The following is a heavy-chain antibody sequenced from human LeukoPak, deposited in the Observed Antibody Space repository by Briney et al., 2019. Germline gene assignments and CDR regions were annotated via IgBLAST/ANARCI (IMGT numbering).Heavy chain of an antibody. Sequence: PSETLSLTCTVSGGSISSSSYYWGWIRQPPGKGLEWIGSIYYSGSTYYNPSLKSRVTISVDTSKNQFSLKLSSVTAADTAVYYCARVGSGYLLDYWGQGTLVTVSS. D-gene: IGHD3-22*01. CDR1: GGSISSSSYY. CDR2: IYYSGST. V-gene: IGHV4-39*07. J-gene: IGHJ4*02. CDR3: ARVGSGYLLDY.